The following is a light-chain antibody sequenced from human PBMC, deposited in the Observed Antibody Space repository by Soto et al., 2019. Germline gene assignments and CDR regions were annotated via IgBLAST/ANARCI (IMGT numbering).Light chain of an antibody. Sequence: AIQMTQSPSSLSASVGDRVTITRRASQGIRNDLSWYQQKPGKAPKLLIYAASSLQSGVPSRFSGSGSGTDFTLTISSLQPEDFATYYCLQDYNYPLTFGQGTKVEIK. CDR2: AAS. CDR3: LQDYNYPLT. V-gene: IGKV1-6*01. CDR1: QGIRND. J-gene: IGKJ1*01.